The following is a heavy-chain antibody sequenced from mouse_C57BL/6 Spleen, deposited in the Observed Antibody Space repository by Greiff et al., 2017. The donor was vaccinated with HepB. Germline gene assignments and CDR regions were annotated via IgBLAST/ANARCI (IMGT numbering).Heavy chain of an antibody. Sequence: VQLQQSGPELVKPGASVKISCKASGYSFTGYYMNWVKQSPEKSLEWIGEINPSTGGTTYNQKFKAKATLTVDKSSSTAYMQLKSLTSEDSAVYYCALANWDVWFAYWGQGTLVTVSA. D-gene: IGHD4-1*01. V-gene: IGHV1-42*01. CDR3: ALANWDVWFAY. J-gene: IGHJ3*01. CDR1: GYSFTGYY. CDR2: INPSTGGT.